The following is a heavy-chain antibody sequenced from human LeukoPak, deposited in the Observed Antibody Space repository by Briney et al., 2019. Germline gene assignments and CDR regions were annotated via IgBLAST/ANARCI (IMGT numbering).Heavy chain of an antibody. Sequence: SETLSLTCAVYGGSFSGYYWSWIRQPPGKGLEWIGEINHSGSTNYNPSLKSRVTISVDTSKNQFSLMLSSVTAADTAVYYCAREGEYSSSWYGLFDYWGQGTLVTVSS. D-gene: IGHD6-13*01. CDR3: AREGEYSSSWYGLFDY. J-gene: IGHJ4*02. V-gene: IGHV4-34*01. CDR2: INHSGST. CDR1: GGSFSGYY.